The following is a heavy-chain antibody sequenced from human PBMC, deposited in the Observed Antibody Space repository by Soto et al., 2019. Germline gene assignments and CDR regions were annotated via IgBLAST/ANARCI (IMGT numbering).Heavy chain of an antibody. J-gene: IGHJ4*02. CDR3: ARTYYYDSSGYYSLSYYFDY. Sequence: VGSLRLSCAASGFTFSSYGMHWVRQAPGKGLEWVAVIWYDGSNKYYADSVKGRFTISRDNSKNTLYLQMNSLRAEDTAVYYCARTYYYDSSGYYSLSYYFDYWGQGTLVTVSS. D-gene: IGHD3-22*01. V-gene: IGHV3-33*01. CDR2: IWYDGSNK. CDR1: GFTFSSYG.